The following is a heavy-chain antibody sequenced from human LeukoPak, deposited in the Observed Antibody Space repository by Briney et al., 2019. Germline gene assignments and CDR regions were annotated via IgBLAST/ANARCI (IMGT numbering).Heavy chain of an antibody. V-gene: IGHV4-39*07. D-gene: IGHD1-26*01. Sequence: SETLSLTCTVSGGSTSSSSYSWGWIRQPPGKGLEWIGNIYYSGSTYYNPSLKSRVTISVDTSKNQFSLKLSSVTDADTAVYYCARVRGSSGSYEYYHYMDVWGKGTTVTISS. CDR2: IYYSGST. CDR3: ARVRGSSGSYEYYHYMDV. CDR1: GGSTSSSSYS. J-gene: IGHJ6*03.